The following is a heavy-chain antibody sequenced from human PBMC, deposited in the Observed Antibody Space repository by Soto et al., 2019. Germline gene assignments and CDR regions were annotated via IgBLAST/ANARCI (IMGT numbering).Heavy chain of an antibody. CDR3: ARVPAGGNYFDY. CDR2: IYHSGST. J-gene: IGHJ4*02. Sequence: SETLSLTCAVSGYSIISGYYLVLIRQPPGKGLEWIGSIYHSGSTYYNPSLKSRVTISVDTSKNQFSLKLSSVTAADTAVYYCARVPAGGNYFDYWGQGTLVTVSS. D-gene: IGHD3-16*01. CDR1: GYSIISGYY. V-gene: IGHV4-38-2*01.